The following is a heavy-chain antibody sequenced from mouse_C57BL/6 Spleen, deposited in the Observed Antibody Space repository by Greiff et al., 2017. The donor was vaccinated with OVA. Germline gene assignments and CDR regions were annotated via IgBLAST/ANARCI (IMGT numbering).Heavy chain of an antibody. CDR3: ASFYDYDVWYFDV. CDR1: GFTFSDYG. J-gene: IGHJ1*03. D-gene: IGHD2-4*01. V-gene: IGHV5-17*01. Sequence: VQLKESGGGLVKPGGSLKLSCAASGFTFSDYGMHWVRQAPEKGLEWVAYISSGSSTIYYADTVKGRFTISRDNAKNTLFLQMTSLRSEDTAMYYCASFYDYDVWYFDVWGTGTTVTVSS. CDR2: ISSGSSTI.